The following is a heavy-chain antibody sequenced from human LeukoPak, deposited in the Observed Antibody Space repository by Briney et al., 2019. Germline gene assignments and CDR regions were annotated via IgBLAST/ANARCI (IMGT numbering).Heavy chain of an antibody. CDR1: GFTFGKYW. V-gene: IGHV3-7*03. Sequence: GGSLRLSCVASGFTFGKYWMSWVRQAPGKGLEWVANIKLDGSEKNYVDSVKGRFTISRDNTKNSLYLQMNGLRVEDTAVFYCARDQYDTWSRRGNFDSWGQGTLVIVSS. CDR2: IKLDGSEK. J-gene: IGHJ4*02. CDR3: ARDQYDTWSRRGNFDS. D-gene: IGHD3-3*01.